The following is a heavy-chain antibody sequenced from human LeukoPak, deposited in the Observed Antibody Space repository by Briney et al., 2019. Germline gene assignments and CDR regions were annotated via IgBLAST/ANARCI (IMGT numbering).Heavy chain of an antibody. CDR1: GFTLSNYW. D-gene: IGHD6-6*01. Sequence: GGSLRLSCVASGFTLSNYWMSWVRQAPGKGLEWVANIKPDGSERYYVDSVKGRFTISRDNAKHSLFLQMNSLAAEDTAVYYCAGGGYNIAARLFDYWGLGTLVTVSS. CDR3: AGGGYNIAARLFDY. CDR2: IKPDGSER. J-gene: IGHJ4*02. V-gene: IGHV3-7*03.